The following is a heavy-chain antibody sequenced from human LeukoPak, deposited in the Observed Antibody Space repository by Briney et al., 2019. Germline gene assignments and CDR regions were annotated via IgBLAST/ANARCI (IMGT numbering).Heavy chain of an antibody. Sequence: PGGSLTLSCAASGFTFSGSAMHWVRQASGKGLEWVGRIRSKANSYATAYAASVKGRFTISRDDSKNTAYLQMNSLKTEDTAVYYCTRRSIAVAGEFDYWGQGTLVTVSS. CDR2: IRSKANSYAT. V-gene: IGHV3-73*01. D-gene: IGHD6-19*01. CDR1: GFTFSGSA. CDR3: TRRSIAVAGEFDY. J-gene: IGHJ4*02.